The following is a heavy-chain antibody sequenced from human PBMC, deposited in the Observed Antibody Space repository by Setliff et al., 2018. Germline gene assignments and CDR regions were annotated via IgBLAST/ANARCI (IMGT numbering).Heavy chain of an antibody. CDR3: ARDLDYQYYYDSSGYYPPLDY. CDR1: GYIFTSYG. CDR2: ISTYNGKT. Sequence: ASVKVSCKASGYIFTSYGFSWVRQAPGQGLEWMGWISTYNGKTNYAQKFQGRVTMTTDTSTSTAYMELRSLRSDDTAVYYCARDLDYQYYYDSSGYYPPLDYWGQGTLVTVSS. V-gene: IGHV1-18*01. D-gene: IGHD3-22*01. J-gene: IGHJ4*02.